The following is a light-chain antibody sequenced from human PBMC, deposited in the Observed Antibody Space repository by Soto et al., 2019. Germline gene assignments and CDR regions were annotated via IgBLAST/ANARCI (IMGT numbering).Light chain of an antibody. CDR1: QSVSSR. J-gene: IGKJ4*01. V-gene: IGKV3-20*01. Sequence: EIVLTQSPGTLSLSPGERATLSCRASQSVSSRLAWYQHKPGQAPRLLISGASSRATGIPDRFSGSGSGTDFTLTISRLETEDFAVYYCQQYGGSPITFGGGTKVDIK. CDR3: QQYGGSPIT. CDR2: GAS.